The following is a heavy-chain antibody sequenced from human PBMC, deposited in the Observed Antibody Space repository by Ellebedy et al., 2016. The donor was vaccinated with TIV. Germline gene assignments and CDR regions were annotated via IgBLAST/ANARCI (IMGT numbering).Heavy chain of an antibody. CDR3: AKEIPRTNYFDY. V-gene: IGHV3-23*01. J-gene: IGHJ4*02. CDR2: VSVGGGRP. D-gene: IGHD1-14*01. Sequence: GESLKISXAASGFTFSTYAMSWVRQAPGKGLEWVSTVSVGGGRPYYADSVKGRFTISRDDSRNILYLQMNSLRAEDTAVYYCAKEIPRTNYFDYWGQGTLVTVSS. CDR1: GFTFSTYA.